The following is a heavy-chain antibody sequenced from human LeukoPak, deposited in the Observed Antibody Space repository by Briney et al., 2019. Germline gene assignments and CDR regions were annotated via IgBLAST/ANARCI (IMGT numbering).Heavy chain of an antibody. J-gene: IGHJ4*02. V-gene: IGHV3-30*18. D-gene: IGHD3-22*01. Sequence: GGSLRLSCAASGFTFSSYGMHWVRQAPGKGLEWVAVISYDGSNKYYADSVKGRFTISRDNSKNTLYLQMNSLRAEDTAVYYCAKEGADSSGYYQAFGYWGQGTLVTVSS. CDR1: GFTFSSYG. CDR3: AKEGADSSGYYQAFGY. CDR2: ISYDGSNK.